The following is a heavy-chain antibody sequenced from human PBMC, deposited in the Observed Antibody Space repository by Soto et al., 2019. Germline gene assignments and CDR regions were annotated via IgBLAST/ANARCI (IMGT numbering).Heavy chain of an antibody. J-gene: IGHJ5*02. V-gene: IGHV4-31*03. CDR3: ARDTAAIGQFDP. D-gene: IGHD5-18*01. CDR1: GGSISHGGYY. CDR2: IYFSGST. Sequence: SETLSLTCSVSGGSISHGGYYWSWIRQHPGKGLEWIGYIYFSGSTYYNPSLKSRVTISVDTSKNQSSLKLSSVTAADTAVYYCARDTAAIGQFDPWGQGTLVTVSS.